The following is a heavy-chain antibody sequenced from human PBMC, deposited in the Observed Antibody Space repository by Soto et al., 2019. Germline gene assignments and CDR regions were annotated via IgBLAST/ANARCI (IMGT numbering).Heavy chain of an antibody. D-gene: IGHD6-6*01. Sequence: QITLKESCPTLVKPTQTLTLTCTFSGFSLSTSGVGVGWIRQPPGKALEWLALIYWNDDKRYSPSLKSRLTSTKDTSKNQVVLTMTNMDPVDTATYYCAQSSEYSSSPILDYWGQGTLVTVSS. V-gene: IGHV2-5*01. CDR2: IYWNDDK. CDR3: AQSSEYSSSPILDY. J-gene: IGHJ4*02. CDR1: GFSLSTSGVG.